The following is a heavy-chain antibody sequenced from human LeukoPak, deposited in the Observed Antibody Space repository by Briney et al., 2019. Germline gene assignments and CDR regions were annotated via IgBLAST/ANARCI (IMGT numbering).Heavy chain of an antibody. D-gene: IGHD3-22*01. V-gene: IGHV2-70*11. Sequence: QTLSLTCTFSGFSLSTSGMCVSWIRQPPGTAPEWLARIDWDDDKYYSTSLKTRLTISKDTSKNQVVLTMTNMDPVDTATYYCARTLNPDYYDSSGYFDNWFDPWGQGTLVTVSS. CDR3: ARTLNPDYYDSSGYFDNWFDP. CDR2: IDWDDDK. CDR1: GFSLSTSGMC. J-gene: IGHJ5*02.